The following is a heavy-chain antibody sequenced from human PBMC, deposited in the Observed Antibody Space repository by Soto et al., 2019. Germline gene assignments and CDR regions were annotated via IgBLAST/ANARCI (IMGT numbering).Heavy chain of an antibody. D-gene: IGHD2-21*02. J-gene: IGHJ3*02. CDR1: GFTVSSNY. V-gene: IGHV3-66*01. CDR2: IYSGGST. Sequence: GGSLRLSCAASGFTVSSNYMSWVRQAPGKGLEWVSVIYSGGSTYYADSVKGRFTISRDNSKNTLYLQMNSLRAEDTAVYYCAGVVTADAFDIWGQGTMVTVSS. CDR3: AGVVTADAFDI.